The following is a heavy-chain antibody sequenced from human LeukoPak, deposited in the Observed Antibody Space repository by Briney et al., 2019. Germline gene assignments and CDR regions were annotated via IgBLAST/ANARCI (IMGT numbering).Heavy chain of an antibody. CDR1: GFTFSDYY. V-gene: IGHV3-11*04. CDR2: ISSSGSTI. D-gene: IGHD3-3*01. CDR3: ARVRGYDFWSGSPGYFDY. J-gene: IGHJ4*02. Sequence: GGSLRLSCAASGFTFSDYYMSWIRQAPGKGLEWVSYISSSGSTIYYADSVKGRFTISRDNAKNSLYLQMNSLRVEDTAVYYCARVRGYDFWSGSPGYFDYWGQGTLVTVSS.